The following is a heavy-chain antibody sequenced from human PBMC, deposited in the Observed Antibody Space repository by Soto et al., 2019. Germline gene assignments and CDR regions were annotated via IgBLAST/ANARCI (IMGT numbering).Heavy chain of an antibody. CDR2: IIPIFGTA. CDR1: GGTFSSYA. CDR3: ARDIKHGSGSYRGLVDYYYYGMDV. V-gene: IGHV1-69*13. D-gene: IGHD3-10*01. J-gene: IGHJ6*02. Sequence: SVKVSCKASGGTFSSYAISWVRQAPGQGLEWMGGIIPIFGTANYAQKFQGRVTITADESTSTAYMELSSLRSEDTAVYYCARDIKHGSGSYRGLVDYYYYGMDVWGQGTTVTVSS.